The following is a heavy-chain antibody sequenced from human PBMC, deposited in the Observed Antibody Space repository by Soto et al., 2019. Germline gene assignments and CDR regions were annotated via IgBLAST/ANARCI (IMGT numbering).Heavy chain of an antibody. J-gene: IGHJ4*02. Sequence: EVQLVESGGGFVEPGGSLRLSCVGSGLTLSHAWMTWVRQAPGKGLEWVGRIKTKVEGGTMDYAAPVKGRFSVSRNDSKTTFYFEMGSLHSEDTAMYYFMADLPGVRTNWGFDYWAQRTLVTVST. CDR3: MADLPGVRTNWGFDY. CDR2: IKTKVEGGTM. D-gene: IGHD7-27*01. CDR1: GLTLSHAW. V-gene: IGHV3-15*07.